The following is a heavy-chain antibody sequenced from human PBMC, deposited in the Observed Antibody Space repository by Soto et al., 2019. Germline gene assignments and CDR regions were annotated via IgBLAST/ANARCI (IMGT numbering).Heavy chain of an antibody. CDR1: GGNIISGDYY. D-gene: IGHD2-15*01. J-gene: IGHJ4*02. CDR3: ARARGARYFDY. CDR2: IYYSGST. Sequence: SETLSVTRTVSGGNIISGDYYWSWIRQPPGKGLEWIGYIYYSGSTYYNPSLKSRVTISVDTSKNQFSLKLSSVTAADTAVYYCARARGARYFDYWGQGTLVTVSS. V-gene: IGHV4-30-4*01.